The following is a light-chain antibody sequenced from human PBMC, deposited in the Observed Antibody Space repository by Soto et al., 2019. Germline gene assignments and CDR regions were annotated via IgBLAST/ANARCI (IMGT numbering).Light chain of an antibody. CDR2: AAS. CDR1: QSISSY. Sequence: DIQMTQSPSSLSASVGDRVTITCRASQSISSYLNWYQQKVGKAPKLLIYAASSLQSGVPSRFSGSGSGTDFTLTISSLQSEDFATYYCQQTYSTFWTFGQGTKVEIK. J-gene: IGKJ1*01. V-gene: IGKV1-39*01. CDR3: QQTYSTFWT.